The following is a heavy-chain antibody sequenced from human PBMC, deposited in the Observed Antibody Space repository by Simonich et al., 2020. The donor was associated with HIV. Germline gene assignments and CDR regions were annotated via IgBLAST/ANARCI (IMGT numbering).Heavy chain of an antibody. CDR1: GFTFDDYA. J-gene: IGHJ4*02. V-gene: IGHV3-9*01. D-gene: IGHD3-10*01. CDR2: ISWNSGSI. Sequence: EVQLVESGGGLVQPGRSLRLSCAASGFTFDDYAMHWVRQAPGKGLEWVSGISWNSGSIGYADSVKGRFTISRDNAKNSLYLQMNSLRAEDTALYYCAKDKGAYYGSGCPVYWGQGTLVTVSS. CDR3: AKDKGAYYGSGCPVY.